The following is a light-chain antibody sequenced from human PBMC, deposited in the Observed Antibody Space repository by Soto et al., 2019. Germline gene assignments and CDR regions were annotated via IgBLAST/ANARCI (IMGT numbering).Light chain of an antibody. CDR2: DVS. Sequence: DSHMTQAPSTLSASVGDIVTITCRASQSINAWLAWYQQKPGKAPKLLIYDVSTLARGVPSRFSGSASGTEFTLTISNLESDDFASYYCQQYHRYSTFGQGTKVDIK. V-gene: IGKV1-5*01. CDR3: QQYHRYST. J-gene: IGKJ1*01. CDR1: QSINAW.